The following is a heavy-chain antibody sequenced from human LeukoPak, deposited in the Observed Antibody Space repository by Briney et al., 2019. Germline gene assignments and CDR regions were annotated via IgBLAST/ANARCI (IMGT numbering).Heavy chain of an antibody. CDR3: AKGTMFYDILDY. CDR1: GXTFSSYA. J-gene: IGHJ4*02. V-gene: IGHV3-23*01. CDR2: ISDTGGRT. D-gene: IGHD3-9*01. Sequence: GGSLSLSCAASGXTFSSYAVSWVRQAPGRGLECVSTISDTGGRTYYADSVKGRFTISRDNSKNTLYLQMNSLRAEDTAIYYCAKGTMFYDILDYWGQGTLVTVSS.